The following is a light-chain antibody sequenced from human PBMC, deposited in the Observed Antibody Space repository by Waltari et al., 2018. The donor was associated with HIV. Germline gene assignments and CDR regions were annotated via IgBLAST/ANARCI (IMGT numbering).Light chain of an antibody. CDR3: MQGTHWT. Sequence: DVVMTQSPLSLPVPLGQPASISCRSSQSLVYTDGNTYLNWFHQRPGQSPRRLIYKVSNRDSGVPDRFSGSGSGTNFTLKISRVAAEDVGIYYCMQGTHWTFGQGTKVEIK. CDR2: KVS. CDR1: QSLVYTDGNTY. V-gene: IGKV2-30*01. J-gene: IGKJ1*01.